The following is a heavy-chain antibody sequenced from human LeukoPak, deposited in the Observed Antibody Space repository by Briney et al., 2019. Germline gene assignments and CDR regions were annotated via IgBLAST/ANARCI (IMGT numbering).Heavy chain of an antibody. CDR2: IYYSGST. CDR1: GGSISSYY. D-gene: IGHD6-13*01. CDR3: ARAEAGSWYASHYYYYYYMDV. Sequence: SSETLSLTCTVSGGSISSYYWSWIRQPPGKGLEWIGYIYYSGSTNYNPSLKSRVTISVDTSKNQFSLKLSSVTAADTAVYYCARAEAGSWYASHYYYYYYMDVWGKGTTVTVSS. V-gene: IGHV4-59*01. J-gene: IGHJ6*03.